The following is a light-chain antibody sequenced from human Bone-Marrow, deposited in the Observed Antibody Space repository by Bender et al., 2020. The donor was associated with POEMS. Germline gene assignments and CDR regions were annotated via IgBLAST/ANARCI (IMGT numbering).Light chain of an antibody. V-gene: IGLV1-44*01. J-gene: IGLJ3*02. Sequence: QSVLTQPPSASGTPGQRVTISCSGGSSNIGAHAVNWYQHLPGTAPKLLIYSSHRRPSEVPDRFSGSRSGTSASLAISGLQSEDEADYYCAVWDDSLSTWVFGGGTQLTVL. CDR1: SSNIGAHA. CDR3: AVWDDSLSTWV. CDR2: SSH.